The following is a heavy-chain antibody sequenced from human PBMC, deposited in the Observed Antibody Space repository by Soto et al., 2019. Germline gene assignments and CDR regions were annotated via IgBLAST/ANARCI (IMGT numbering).Heavy chain of an antibody. CDR1: GFTFSSYA. J-gene: IGHJ5*02. D-gene: IGHD6-13*01. Sequence: EVQLLESGGGLVQPGGSLRLSCAASGFTFSSYAMSWFRQAPGKGLEWVSAISGSGGSTYYADSVKGRFTISRDNSKNTLYLQRNSLRAEDTAVYYCAKAGYSSSWRRFDPWGQGTLVTVSS. CDR3: AKAGYSSSWRRFDP. V-gene: IGHV3-23*01. CDR2: ISGSGGST.